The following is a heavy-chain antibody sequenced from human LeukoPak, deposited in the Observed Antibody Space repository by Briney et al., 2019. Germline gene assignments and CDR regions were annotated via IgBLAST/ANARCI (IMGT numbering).Heavy chain of an antibody. CDR3: ARDQVDTAMG. Sequence: ASVKVSCKASGYTFTSYYMHWVRQAPGQGLEWMGIINPSGGSTSYAQKFQGRVTITADKSTSTAYMELSSLRSEDTAVYYCARDQVDTAMGWGQGTLVTVSS. D-gene: IGHD5-18*01. CDR2: INPSGGST. V-gene: IGHV1-46*01. J-gene: IGHJ4*02. CDR1: GYTFTSYY.